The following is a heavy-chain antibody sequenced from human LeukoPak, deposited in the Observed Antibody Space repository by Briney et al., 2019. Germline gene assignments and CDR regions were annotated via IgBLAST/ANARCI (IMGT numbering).Heavy chain of an antibody. Sequence: SETLSLTCAVYGGSFSGYYWSWIRQPPGKGLEWIGEINHSGSTNYNPSLKSRVTISVDTSKNQFSLKLSSVTAADTAVYYCARAGLNGDVDFWGEGTLVTVSS. CDR2: INHSGST. J-gene: IGHJ4*01. D-gene: IGHD4-17*01. CDR1: GGSFSGYY. CDR3: ARAGLNGDVDF. V-gene: IGHV4-34*01.